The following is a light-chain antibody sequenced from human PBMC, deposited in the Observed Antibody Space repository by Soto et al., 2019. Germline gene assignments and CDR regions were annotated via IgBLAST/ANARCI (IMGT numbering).Light chain of an antibody. CDR2: SND. J-gene: IGLJ1*01. V-gene: IGLV1-44*01. CDR3: AAWDDSLNSYV. CDR1: SFNIGTYN. Sequence: CALTQPTSASGTPGQRVTISCSGSSFNIGTYNVNWYQQLPGTAPKLLVYSNDQRPSGVPDRFSGSKSGTSASLAISGLQSEDEADYYCAAWDDSLNSYVFGIGTKVTVL.